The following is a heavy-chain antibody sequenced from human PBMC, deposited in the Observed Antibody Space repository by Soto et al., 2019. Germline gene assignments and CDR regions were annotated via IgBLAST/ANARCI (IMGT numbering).Heavy chain of an antibody. CDR1: GGTFSSYA. J-gene: IGHJ4*02. Sequence: SVKVSCKASGGTFSSYAISWVRQAPGQGLEWMGGIIPIFGTANYAQKFQGRVTITADESTSTAYMELSSLRSEDTAVYYCARGRDVDIVATFDYWGKGTLVTVSS. CDR3: ARGRDVDIVATFDY. V-gene: IGHV1-69*13. D-gene: IGHD5-12*01. CDR2: IIPIFGTA.